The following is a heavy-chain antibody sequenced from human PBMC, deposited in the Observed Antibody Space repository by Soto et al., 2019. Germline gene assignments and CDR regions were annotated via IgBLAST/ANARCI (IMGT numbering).Heavy chain of an antibody. CDR1: GFTFSSYG. V-gene: IGHV3-33*01. Sequence: GGSLRLSCAASGFTFSSYGMHWVRQAPGKGLEWVAVIWYDGSNKYYADSVKGRFTISRDNSKNTLYLQMNSLRAEDTAVYYCARSPIIAAAGTLDYYGMDVWGQGTTVTVSS. CDR3: ARSPIIAAAGTLDYYGMDV. CDR2: IWYDGSNK. J-gene: IGHJ6*02. D-gene: IGHD6-13*01.